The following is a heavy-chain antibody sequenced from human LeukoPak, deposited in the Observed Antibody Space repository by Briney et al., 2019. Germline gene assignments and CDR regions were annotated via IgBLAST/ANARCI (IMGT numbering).Heavy chain of an antibody. CDR2: ISGSGSRT. J-gene: IGHJ4*02. Sequence: GGSLRLSCVASGFTFSYYAMNWVRQAPGKGLEWVSSISGSGSRTYYAVSVKGRFTISRDNSKNTLFLQVDSLRAEDTAVYYCAKESRYDYVWGSYRYTFDYWGQGTLVTVSS. V-gene: IGHV3-23*01. CDR1: GFTFSYYA. D-gene: IGHD3-16*02. CDR3: AKESRYDYVWGSYRYTFDY.